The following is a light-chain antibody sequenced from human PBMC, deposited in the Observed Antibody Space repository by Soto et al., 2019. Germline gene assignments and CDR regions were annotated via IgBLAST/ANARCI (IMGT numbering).Light chain of an antibody. V-gene: IGLV2-14*01. CDR1: RSDVGGSNY. J-gene: IGLJ2*01. Sequence: QSALTQPASVSGSPGQSITISCTGTRSDVGGSNYVSWYQQHPGKAPKLMIYDVNNRPSGISNRFSGSNSGNTASLTISGVQAEDEADYYCSSYRSGSTLVFGGGTKVTVL. CDR2: DVN. CDR3: SSYRSGSTLV.